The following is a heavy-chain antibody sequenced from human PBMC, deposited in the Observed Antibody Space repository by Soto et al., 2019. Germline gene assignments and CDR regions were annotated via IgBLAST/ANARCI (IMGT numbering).Heavy chain of an antibody. Sequence: QVRLVQSGAEVKRPGASVKVSCKASGYTFTSYYIHWVRQAPGQGLEWMGIMNPSGGSTTNAQKFQGRLTMTRDTSTSTVYMELSSLRSEDTAVYYCAREPPSTVTTDYFDYWGQGTLVTVSS. CDR1: GYTFTSYY. CDR2: MNPSGGST. D-gene: IGHD4-17*01. J-gene: IGHJ4*02. CDR3: AREPPSTVTTDYFDY. V-gene: IGHV1-46*03.